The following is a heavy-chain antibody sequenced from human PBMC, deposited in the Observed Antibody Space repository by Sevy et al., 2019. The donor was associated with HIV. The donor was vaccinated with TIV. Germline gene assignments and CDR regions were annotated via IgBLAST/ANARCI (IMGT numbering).Heavy chain of an antibody. Sequence: GGSLRLSCAASGFTFSSYAMSWVRQAPGKGLEWVSAISGSGGSTYYADSVKDRFTISRDNSKNTLYLQMNSLRAEDTAVYYCAKDGPAVAGTGGYYFDYWGQGTLVTVSS. J-gene: IGHJ4*02. D-gene: IGHD6-19*01. V-gene: IGHV3-23*01. CDR3: AKDGPAVAGTGGYYFDY. CDR2: ISGSGGST. CDR1: GFTFSSYA.